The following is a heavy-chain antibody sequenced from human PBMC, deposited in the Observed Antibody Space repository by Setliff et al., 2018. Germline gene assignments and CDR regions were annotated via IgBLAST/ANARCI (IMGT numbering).Heavy chain of an antibody. Sequence: SETLSLTCAVYGGSFSGYYWSWIRQPPGKRLEWIGEIIHSGSTNYNPPLKSRVTISMDTSKNQFSLRVSSVTAADTAVYYCAGSFSRREKFLLDYWGQGALVTVSS. J-gene: IGHJ4*02. CDR1: GGSFSGYY. V-gene: IGHV4-34*12. CDR3: AGSFSRREKFLLDY. CDR2: IIHSGST.